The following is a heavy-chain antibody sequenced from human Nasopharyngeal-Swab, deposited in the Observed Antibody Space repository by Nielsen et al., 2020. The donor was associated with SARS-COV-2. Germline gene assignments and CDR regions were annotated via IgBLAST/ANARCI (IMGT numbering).Heavy chain of an antibody. CDR3: ARGSTMNGYYGMDV. J-gene: IGHJ6*02. CDR2: VNHSGST. Sequence: SETLSLTCTVSGASISSSDFYWGWIRQSPGKGLECIGEVNHSGSTNYNPSLKSRVTISVDTSKTQFSLKLSSVTAADTAVYYCARGSTMNGYYGMDVWGQGTTVTVSS. V-gene: IGHV4-39*07. CDR1: GASISSSDFY. D-gene: IGHD3-22*01.